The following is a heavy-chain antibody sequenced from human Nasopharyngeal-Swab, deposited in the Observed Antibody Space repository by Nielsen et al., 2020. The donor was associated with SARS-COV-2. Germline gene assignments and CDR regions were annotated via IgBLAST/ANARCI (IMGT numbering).Heavy chain of an antibody. J-gene: IGHJ4*02. CDR2: ISGSGGST. Sequence: GGSLRLYCAASGFTFSSYAMSWVRQAPGKGLEWVSAISGSGGSTYYADSVKGRFTISRDNSKNTLYLQMNSLRAEDTAVYYCAKESLRREMATMSAHDYWGQGTLVTVSS. CDR3: AKESLRREMATMSAHDY. V-gene: IGHV3-23*01. CDR1: GFTFSSYA. D-gene: IGHD5-24*01.